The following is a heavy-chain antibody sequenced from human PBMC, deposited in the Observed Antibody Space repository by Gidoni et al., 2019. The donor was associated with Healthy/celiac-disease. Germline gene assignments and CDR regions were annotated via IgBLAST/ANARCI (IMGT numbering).Heavy chain of an antibody. J-gene: IGHJ5*02. D-gene: IGHD2-15*01. V-gene: IGHV3-33*01. CDR1: GFIFSNYG. CDR3: VRGGRYCSGGNCYGWFDP. CDR2: IYYDGSKK. Sequence: QVQLVESGGGVVQPGKSLRLSCEASGFIFSNYGMHWVRQAPGKGLEWVSVIYYDGSKKFYADTVKGRFTISRDNSKNIVDLQMNSLRAEDTAVYHCVRGGRYCSGGNCYGWFDPWGQGTLVTVSS.